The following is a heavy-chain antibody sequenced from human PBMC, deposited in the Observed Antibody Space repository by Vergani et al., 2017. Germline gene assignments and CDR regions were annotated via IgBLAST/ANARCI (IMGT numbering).Heavy chain of an antibody. CDR2: IYTSGST. V-gene: IGHV4-4*07. CDR1: GGSISSYY. CDR3: VRGRDSSGYYFSYYYYGMDV. Sequence: QVQLQESGPGLVKPSETLSLTCTVSGGSISSYYWSWIRQPAGKGLEWIGRIYTSGSTNYNPSLKSRVTMSVDTSKNQFSLKLSSVTAADTAVYYCVRGRDSSGYYFSYYYYGMDVWGQGTTVTVSS. J-gene: IGHJ6*02. D-gene: IGHD3-22*01.